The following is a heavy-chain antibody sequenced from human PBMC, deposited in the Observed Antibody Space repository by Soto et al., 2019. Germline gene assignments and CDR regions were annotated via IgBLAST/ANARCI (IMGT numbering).Heavy chain of an antibody. Sequence: SVKVSCKASGYTFTSYGISWVRQAPGQGLEWMGGIIPIFGTANYAQKFQGRVTITADESTSTAYMELSSLRSEDTAVYYCATPPGRGYHYYDYWGQGTLVTVSS. CDR3: ATPPGRGYHYYDY. J-gene: IGHJ4*02. CDR2: IIPIFGTA. CDR1: GYTFTSYG. V-gene: IGHV1-69*13. D-gene: IGHD3-16*02.